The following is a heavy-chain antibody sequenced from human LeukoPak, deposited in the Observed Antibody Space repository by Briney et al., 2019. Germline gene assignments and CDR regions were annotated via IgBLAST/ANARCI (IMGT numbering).Heavy chain of an antibody. CDR1: GFTLSGNY. V-gene: IGHV3-53*01. CDR3: AKGGTPSGYYAEWFFDY. Sequence: QSGRSLRLSCAASGFTLSGNYMTWVRQAPGKGQEWVSIIYAGDTTHYADSVKGRFTISRDTSRNTLYLQMSSLRTEDTAMYYCAKGGTPSGYYAEWFFDYWGQGTLVTVSS. D-gene: IGHD3-22*01. J-gene: IGHJ4*02. CDR2: IYAGDTT.